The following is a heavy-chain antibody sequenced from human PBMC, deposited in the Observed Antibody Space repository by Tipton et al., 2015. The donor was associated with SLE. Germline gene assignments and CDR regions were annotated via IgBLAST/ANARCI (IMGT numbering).Heavy chain of an antibody. CDR2: IYPSYSDA. CDR1: GYTFPNYW. V-gene: IGHV5-51*03. J-gene: IGHJ4*02. Sequence: QLVQSGAEVRKPGESLKISCKGSGYTFPNYWIGWVRQMPGKGLGWMGIIYPSYSDAKYSPSFEGQVTISADKSISTAYLQWSSLKASDTAMYYCARLASGWPLDYWGQGTLVTVSS. CDR3: ARLASGWPLDY. D-gene: IGHD6-19*01.